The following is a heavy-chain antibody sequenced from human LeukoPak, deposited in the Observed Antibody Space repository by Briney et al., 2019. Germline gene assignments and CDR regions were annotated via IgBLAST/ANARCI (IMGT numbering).Heavy chain of an antibody. CDR2: ISAYNGNT. J-gene: IGHJ4*02. V-gene: IGHV1-18*01. D-gene: IGHD3-10*01. CDR1: GYTFTSYG. CDR3: SRDQFYRPYRGEAISFDY. Sequence: ASVKVSCKASGYTFTSYGISWVRQAPGQGLEWMGWISAYNGNTHYAQKLQGRVTMTTDTSTSTAYMDLRSLRSDDTAVYYCSRDQFYRPYRGEAISFDYWGQGTLVTVSS.